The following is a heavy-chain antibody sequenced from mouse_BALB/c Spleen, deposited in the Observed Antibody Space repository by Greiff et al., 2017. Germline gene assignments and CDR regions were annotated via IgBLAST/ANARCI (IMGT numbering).Heavy chain of an antibody. V-gene: IGHV3-6*02. D-gene: IGHD2-4*01. CDR2: ISYDGSN. J-gene: IGHJ4*01. CDR1: GYSITSGYY. CDR3: ARDYDYDDYAMDY. Sequence: DVHLVESGPGLVKPSQSLSLTCSVTGYSITSGYYWNWIRQFPGNKLEWMGYISYDGSNNYNPSLKNRISITRDTSKNQFFLKLNSVTTEDTATYYCARDYDYDDYAMDYWGQGTSVTVSS.